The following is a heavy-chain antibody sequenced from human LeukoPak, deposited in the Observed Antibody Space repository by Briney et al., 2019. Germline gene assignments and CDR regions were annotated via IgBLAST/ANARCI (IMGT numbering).Heavy chain of an antibody. V-gene: IGHV3-30*02. D-gene: IGHD4-17*01. Sequence: GGSLRLSCAASGFTFSSYGMHWVRQAPGKGLEWVAFIRYDGSNKYYADSVKGRFTISRDNSKNTLYLQMNSLRAEDTAVYYCAKDLGDDYGDYVVYWGQGTLVTVSS. CDR3: AKDLGDDYGDYVVY. CDR2: IRYDGSNK. CDR1: GFTFSSYG. J-gene: IGHJ4*02.